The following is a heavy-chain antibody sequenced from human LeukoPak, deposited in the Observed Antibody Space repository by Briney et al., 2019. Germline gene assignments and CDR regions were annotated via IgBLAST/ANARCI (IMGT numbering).Heavy chain of an antibody. CDR1: GLGVSSNY. D-gene: IGHD5-18*01. V-gene: IGHV3-53*04. Sequence: PGGSLRLSCAASGLGVSSNYISGVRQAPGKGVEWVSVVYGGGDTYYADCVKGRFTLSRHNSKNTLYLQMSSLRPQDTAVYYCARATSAYSYANYWGQGTLVTVSS. J-gene: IGHJ4*02. CDR3: ARATSAYSYANY. CDR2: VYGGGDT.